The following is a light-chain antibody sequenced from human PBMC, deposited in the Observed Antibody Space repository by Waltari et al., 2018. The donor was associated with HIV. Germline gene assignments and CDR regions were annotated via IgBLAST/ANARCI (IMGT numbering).Light chain of an antibody. CDR1: QSVLDSSNNKNY. CDR3: QQYYTTPRT. Sequence: DIVMTQSPDSLDVSLGERATNNCKSRQSVLDSSNNKNYVAWDQKKPGQPPKLLIFCASFRESGVPVRFSCSGSGTDFTLTISSLQAEDVAVYSCQQYYTTPRTFGQGTKVEIK. J-gene: IGKJ1*01. CDR2: CAS. V-gene: IGKV4-1*01.